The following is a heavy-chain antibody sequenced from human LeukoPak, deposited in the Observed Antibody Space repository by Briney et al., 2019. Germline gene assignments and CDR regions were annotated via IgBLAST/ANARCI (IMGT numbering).Heavy chain of an antibody. CDR2: IKKDGSEK. D-gene: IGHD5-18*01. J-gene: IGHJ4*02. V-gene: IGHV3-7*01. Sequence: HPGGSLRLSCAASGFTFSSYWMSWVRLAPGKGLEWVANIKKDGSEKYYVDSVKGRFTISRDNAKTSLYLQMNSLRAEDTAVYYCARDLSGVTGYTYGRGIDYWGQGTLVTVSS. CDR1: GFTFSSYW. CDR3: ARDLSGVTGYTYGRGIDY.